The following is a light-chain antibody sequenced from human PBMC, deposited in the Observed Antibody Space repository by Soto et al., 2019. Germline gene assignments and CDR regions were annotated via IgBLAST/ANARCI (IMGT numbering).Light chain of an antibody. CDR3: QQYNSDSWT. CDR1: QSIRTY. V-gene: IGKV1-39*01. CDR2: AAS. Sequence: DIQMTQSPSSLSASLGDRVTITCRASQSIRTYLNWYQQKPGKAPKLLIYAASSLQSWVPSRFSGSGSGTEFTLTISSLQPDDFATYYCQQYNSDSWTFGQGTKVDI. J-gene: IGKJ1*01.